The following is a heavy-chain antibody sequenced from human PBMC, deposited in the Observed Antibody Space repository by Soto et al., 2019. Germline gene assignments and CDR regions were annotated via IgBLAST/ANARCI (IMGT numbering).Heavy chain of an antibody. J-gene: IGHJ6*02. CDR3: ARHVSYVLDV. CDR1: GFTFGGYW. V-gene: IGHV3-74*01. CDR2: INNDGTT. Sequence: PGGSLRLSCAASGFTFGGYWIHWVRQAPGKGLVWVSRINNDGTTRYADSVKGRFTISRDNAKNTLYLQMNSLRAEDTAVYYCARHVSYVLDVWGQGSTVTVSS.